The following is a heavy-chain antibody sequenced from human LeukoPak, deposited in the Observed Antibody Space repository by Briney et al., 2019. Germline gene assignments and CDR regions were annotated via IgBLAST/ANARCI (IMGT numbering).Heavy chain of an antibody. CDR3: ARGPGYYYDSSGYP. D-gene: IGHD3-22*01. J-gene: IGHJ5*02. CDR2: INRSGAT. Sequence: SETLSLTCAVYGGSFTGYYWSWIRQSPGKGLEWIGEINRSGATNYNPSLKSRVTLSVDTSKSQCSLKLTSVTAADTAVFYCARGPGYYYDSSGYPWGQGTLVTVSS. V-gene: IGHV4-34*01. CDR1: GGSFTGYY.